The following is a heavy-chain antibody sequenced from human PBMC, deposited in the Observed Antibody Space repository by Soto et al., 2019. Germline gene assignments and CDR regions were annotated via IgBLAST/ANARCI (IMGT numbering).Heavy chain of an antibody. V-gene: IGHV5-51*01. J-gene: IGHJ6*02. CDR1: GYTFTNYW. Sequence: GEYLKISCKGSGYTFTNYWIGWVRQMPGKGLEGVGIIYPGDSDTKYNPSFQGQVTISADKSITTTYLRWTSLKASHTAIYYCAASIFYSGMDVWGQGTRATAP. CDR2: IYPGDSDT. CDR3: AASIFYSGMDV.